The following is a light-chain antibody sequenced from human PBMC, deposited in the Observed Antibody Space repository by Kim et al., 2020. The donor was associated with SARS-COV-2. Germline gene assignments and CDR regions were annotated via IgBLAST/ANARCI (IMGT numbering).Light chain of an antibody. J-gene: IGKJ4*01. CDR3: QHYNGYPLT. V-gene: IGKV1-5*03. Sequence: DIQMTQSPSTLSASVGTRVTITCRASQSISNNLAWYQQKPGKAPKVLIYKESSLESGVPSRFSGSGSGTEFTLTISSLQPDDFATYYCQHYNGYPLTFGGGTKVDIK. CDR2: KES. CDR1: QSISNN.